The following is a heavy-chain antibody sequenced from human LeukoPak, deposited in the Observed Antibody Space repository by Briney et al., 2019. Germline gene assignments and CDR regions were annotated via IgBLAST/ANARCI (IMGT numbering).Heavy chain of an antibody. CDR3: AKGGKTVTTPIDY. V-gene: IGHV3-48*01. Sequence: GGSLRLSCAASGFTFSSYSMNWVRQAPGKGLEWVSYISSSSSTIYYADSVKGRFTISRDSSKNTLYLQMNSLRAEDTAVYYCAKGGKTVTTPIDYWGQGTLVTVSS. CDR2: ISSSSSTI. J-gene: IGHJ4*02. D-gene: IGHD4-11*01. CDR1: GFTFSSYS.